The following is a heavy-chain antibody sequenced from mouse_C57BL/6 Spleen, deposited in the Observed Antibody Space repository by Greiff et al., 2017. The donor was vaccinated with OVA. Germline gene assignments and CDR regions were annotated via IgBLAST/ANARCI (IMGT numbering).Heavy chain of an antibody. D-gene: IGHD2-3*01. CDR1: GFTFTDYY. J-gene: IGHJ1*03. CDR2: IRNKANGYTT. Sequence: EVKVEESGGGLVQPGGSLSLSCAASGFTFTDYYMSWVRQPPGQALEWLGFIRNKANGYTTEYSASVKGRFTISRDNSQSILYLKMNALRAEDSATYYCARYRWSNWYFDVWGTGTTVTVSS. V-gene: IGHV7-3*01. CDR3: ARYRWSNWYFDV.